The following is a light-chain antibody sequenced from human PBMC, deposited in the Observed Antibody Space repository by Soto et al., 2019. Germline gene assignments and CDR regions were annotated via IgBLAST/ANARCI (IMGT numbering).Light chain of an antibody. CDR3: QQYGSSPLT. CDR1: QSVSSNY. J-gene: IGKJ3*01. V-gene: IGKV3-20*01. Sequence: EIVLTQSPGTLSLSPGERATLSCRASQSVSSNYLAWYQQKPGQAPRLLIYGASSGAIGLPDRFSASGSGTDFTLTISRLAPEDFAVYYCQQYGSSPLTFGPGTKVEIK. CDR2: GAS.